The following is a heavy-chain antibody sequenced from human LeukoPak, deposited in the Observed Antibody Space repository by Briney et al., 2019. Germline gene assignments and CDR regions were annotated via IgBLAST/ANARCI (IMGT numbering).Heavy chain of an antibody. D-gene: IGHD6-19*01. Sequence: ASVKVSCKASGGTFSSYAISWVRQAPGQGLEWMGGIIPIFGTANYAQKFQGRVMITADESTSTAYMELSSLRSEDTAVYYCARRSREEQWLEYFQHWGQGTLVTVSS. CDR3: ARRSREEQWLEYFQH. V-gene: IGHV1-69*13. J-gene: IGHJ1*01. CDR2: IIPIFGTA. CDR1: GGTFSSYA.